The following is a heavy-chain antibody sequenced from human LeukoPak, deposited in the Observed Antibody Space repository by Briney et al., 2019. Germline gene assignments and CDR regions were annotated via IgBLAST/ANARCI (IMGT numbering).Heavy chain of an antibody. CDR2: VIPILGVA. D-gene: IGHD2-2*02. CDR3: ARVPYTAYIVVVPAAILDYYYYGMDV. CDR1: GGTFSSYT. J-gene: IGHJ6*02. V-gene: IGHV1-69*02. Sequence: ASVKVSCKASGGTFSSYTISWVRQAPGQGLEWMGRVIPILGVANYAQKVQGRVTITADKSTSTAYMELSSLRSEDTAVYYCARVPYTAYIVVVPAAILDYYYYGMDVWGQGTTVTVSS.